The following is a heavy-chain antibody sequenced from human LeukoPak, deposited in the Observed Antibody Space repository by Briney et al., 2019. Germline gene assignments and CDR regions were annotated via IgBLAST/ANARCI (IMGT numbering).Heavy chain of an antibody. D-gene: IGHD5-24*01. J-gene: IGHJ4*02. Sequence: GGSLRLSCAASGFTFSSYGMHWVRQAPGKGLEWVAFIRYDGSNKYYADSVKGRFTISRDNSKNTLYLQMNSLRAEDTAVYYCAKGSEFYRDVYNNAYYWGQGTLVTVSS. CDR2: IRYDGSNK. CDR1: GFTFSSYG. CDR3: AKGSEFYRDVYNNAYY. V-gene: IGHV3-30*02.